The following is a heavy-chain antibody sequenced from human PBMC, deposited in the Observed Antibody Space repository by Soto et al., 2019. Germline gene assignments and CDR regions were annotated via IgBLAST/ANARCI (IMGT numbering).Heavy chain of an antibody. Sequence: GASVKVSCKASGYTFTSYGISWVRQAPGQGLEWMGWISAYNGNTNYAQKLQGRVTMTTDTSTSTAYMELSSLRSEDTAVYYCASRGAYSGSYYDWFDPWGQGTLVTVS. CDR2: ISAYNGNT. J-gene: IGHJ5*02. D-gene: IGHD1-26*01. CDR1: GYTFTSYG. V-gene: IGHV1-18*01. CDR3: ASRGAYSGSYYDWFDP.